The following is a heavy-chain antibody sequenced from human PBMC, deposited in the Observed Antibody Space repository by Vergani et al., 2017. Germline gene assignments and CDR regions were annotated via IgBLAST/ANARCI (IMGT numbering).Heavy chain of an antibody. CDR2: ISAYNGNT. J-gene: IGHJ4*02. CDR1: GYTFTSYG. Sequence: QVPLVQSGAAVKKPWASVKVSCTASGYTFTSYGISWVRQAPGQGLEWMGWISAYNGNTNYAQKLQGRVTMTTDTSTSTAYMELRSLRSDDTAVYYCARSENYYDSSGFGYWGQGTLVTVSS. V-gene: IGHV1-18*01. D-gene: IGHD3-22*01. CDR3: ARSENYYDSSGFGY.